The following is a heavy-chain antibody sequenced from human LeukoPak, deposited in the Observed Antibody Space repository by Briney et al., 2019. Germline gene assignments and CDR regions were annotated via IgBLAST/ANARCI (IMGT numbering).Heavy chain of an antibody. Sequence: GASVKVSCKASGYTFTGYYMHWVRQAPGQGLEWMGWINPNSGGTNYAQKFQGRVTMTRDTSISTAYMELSRLRSDDTAVYYCASSLTRRKTDYYYYYYMDVWGKGTTVTVSS. CDR2: INPNSGGT. CDR1: GYTFTGYY. V-gene: IGHV1-2*02. CDR3: ASSLTRRKTDYYYYYYMDV. J-gene: IGHJ6*03. D-gene: IGHD1-14*01.